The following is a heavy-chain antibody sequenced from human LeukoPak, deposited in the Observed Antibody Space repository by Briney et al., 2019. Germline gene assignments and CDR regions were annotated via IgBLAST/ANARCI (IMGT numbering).Heavy chain of an antibody. D-gene: IGHD5-24*01. CDR1: GFTFSSYG. CDR2: ISYGGGNK. CDR3: AKAGVDMTTILLYFDF. V-gene: IGHV3-30*18. Sequence: PGGPLRLSCAASGFTFSSYGMHWVRQAPGKGLEWVAVISYGGGNKYYADSVKGRFTISRDNSKNTLYLQMNSLRGEDTAVYYCAKAGVDMTTILLYFDFWGQGTLVTVSS. J-gene: IGHJ4*02.